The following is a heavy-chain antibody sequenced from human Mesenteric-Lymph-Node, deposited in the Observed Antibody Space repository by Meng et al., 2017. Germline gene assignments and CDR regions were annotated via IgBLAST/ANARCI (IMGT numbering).Heavy chain of an antibody. V-gene: IGHV3-23*01. D-gene: IGHD2-8*02. CDR1: GFTFSSYA. Sequence: GESLKISCAASGFTFSSYAMSWVRQAPGKGLEWVSYISGSGGTIYYTDSVKGRFTISRDNSKNTLYLQMNSLRAEDTALYHCVRSDIILREDELGALWGQGTAVTVSS. CDR2: ISGSGGTI. J-gene: IGHJ4*02. CDR3: VRSDIILREDELGAL.